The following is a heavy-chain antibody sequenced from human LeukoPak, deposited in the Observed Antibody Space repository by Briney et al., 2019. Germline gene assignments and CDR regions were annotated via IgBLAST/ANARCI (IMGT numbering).Heavy chain of an antibody. D-gene: IGHD1/OR15-1a*01. CDR2: IYYSGST. CDR1: GGSISSSGYS. V-gene: IGHV4-61*05. J-gene: IGHJ5*02. Sequence: SETLSLTCTVSGGSISSSGYSWGWIRQPPGKGLEWIGYIYYSGSTNYNPSLKSRVTISVDTSKNQFSLKLSSVTAADTAVYYCARGNTYNWFDPWGQGTLVTVSS. CDR3: ARGNTYNWFDP.